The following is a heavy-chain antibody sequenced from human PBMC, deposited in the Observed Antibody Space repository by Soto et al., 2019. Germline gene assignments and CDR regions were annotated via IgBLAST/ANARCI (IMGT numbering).Heavy chain of an antibody. CDR2: IYYSGST. D-gene: IGHD3-16*02. Sequence: PSETLYLTCTVSGGSISSSSYYWGWIRQPPGRGLEWIGSIYYSGSTYYNPSLKSRVTISVDTSKNQFSLKLSSVTAADTAVYYCAGLGGNDYIWGSYRNDAFDIWGQGTMVTVSS. CDR3: AGLGGNDYIWGSYRNDAFDI. V-gene: IGHV4-39*01. CDR1: GGSISSSSYY. J-gene: IGHJ3*02.